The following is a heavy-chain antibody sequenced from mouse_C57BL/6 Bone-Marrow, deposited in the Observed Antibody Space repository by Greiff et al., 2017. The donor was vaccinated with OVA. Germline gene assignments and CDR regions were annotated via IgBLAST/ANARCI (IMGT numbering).Heavy chain of an antibody. CDR1: GYAFSSSW. CDR2: IYPGDGDT. V-gene: IGHV1-82*01. J-gene: IGHJ4*01. D-gene: IGHD3-2*02. CDR3: ARDSSGYGYAMDY. Sequence: VQLQQSGPELVKPGASVKISCKASGYAFSSSWMNWVKQRPEKGLEWIGRIYPGDGDTNYNGKFKGKATLTADKSSSTAYMQLSSLTSEDSAVYFCARDSSGYGYAMDYWGQGTSVTVSS.